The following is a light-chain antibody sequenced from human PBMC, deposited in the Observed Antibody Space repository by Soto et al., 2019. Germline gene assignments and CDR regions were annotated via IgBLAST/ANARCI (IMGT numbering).Light chain of an antibody. CDR2: KAS. Sequence: DIQMTQSPSTLSASVGERVTITSRASQRISSWLAWYQQKPGKAPKLLIYKASSLESGVPSRFSGSGSGTEFTLTISSLQPDDFATYYCQQYNSYPWTFGQGTKVDIK. V-gene: IGKV1-5*03. CDR3: QQYNSYPWT. J-gene: IGKJ1*01. CDR1: QRISSW.